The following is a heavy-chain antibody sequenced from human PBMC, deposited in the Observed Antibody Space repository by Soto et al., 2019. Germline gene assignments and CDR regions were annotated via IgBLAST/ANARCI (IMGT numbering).Heavy chain of an antibody. CDR1: GFTLSSHA. Sequence: GGSLRLSCAASGFTLSSHAMTWVRQAPGRGLEWVSTITGYSNTTDYADSVKGRFIISRDISKSTMYLHMNSLRAEDTAVYYCAKRQQNYYYYGLDVWGQGTTVTVSS. J-gene: IGHJ6*02. CDR3: AKRQQNYYYYGLDV. CDR2: ITGYSNTT. V-gene: IGHV3-23*01. D-gene: IGHD1-1*01.